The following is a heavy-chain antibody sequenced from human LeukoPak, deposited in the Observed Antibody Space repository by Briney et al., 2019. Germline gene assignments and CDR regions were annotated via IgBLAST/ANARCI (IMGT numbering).Heavy chain of an antibody. Sequence: PGGSLRLSCAASGFTFSSYAMHWVRQAPGKGLEWVAVISYDGSNKYYADSVKGRFTISRDNSKNTLYLQMNSLRAEDTAVYYCARMVRGVSLVDYWGQGTLVTVSS. CDR2: ISYDGSNK. J-gene: IGHJ4*02. CDR3: ARMVRGVSLVDY. CDR1: GFTFSSYA. V-gene: IGHV3-30-3*01. D-gene: IGHD3-10*01.